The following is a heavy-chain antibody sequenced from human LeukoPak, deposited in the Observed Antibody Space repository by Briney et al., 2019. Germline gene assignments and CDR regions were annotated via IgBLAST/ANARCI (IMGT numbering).Heavy chain of an antibody. CDR3: ARDLYGSKTGIFDY. V-gene: IGHV3-7*01. CDR2: IKQDGSEK. J-gene: IGHJ4*02. D-gene: IGHD4-23*01. Sequence: PGGSLRLSCAASGFTFSIYFMNWVRQAPGKGLEWVANIKQDGSEKYYVDSLKGRFTISRDNAKNSLYLQMNSLRAGDTALYYCARDLYGSKTGIFDYWGQGTLVTVSS. CDR1: GFTFSIYF.